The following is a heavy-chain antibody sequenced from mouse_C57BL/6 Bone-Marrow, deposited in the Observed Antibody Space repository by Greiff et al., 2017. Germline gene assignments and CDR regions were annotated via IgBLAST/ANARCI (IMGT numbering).Heavy chain of an antibody. CDR3: ARDWDSVYFGY. V-gene: IGHV1-7*01. Sequence: VQLVQPGAELVKPGASVKLSCKASGYTFTSYWMHWVKQRPGQGLEWIGYINPSSGYTKYNQKFKDKATLTADKSSSTAYMQLSSLTSEDSAVYYCARDWDSVYFGYWGKGTTLSAST. D-gene: IGHD4-1*01. CDR1: GYTFTSYW. J-gene: IGHJ2*01. CDR2: INPSSGYT.